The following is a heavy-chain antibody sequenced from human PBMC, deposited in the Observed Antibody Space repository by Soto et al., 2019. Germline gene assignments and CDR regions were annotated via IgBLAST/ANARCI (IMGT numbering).Heavy chain of an antibody. J-gene: IGHJ4*02. V-gene: IGHV4-34*01. D-gene: IGHD6-13*01. CDR2: INHSGSN. CDR1: EGSFGDYD. Sequence: VDEGSFGDYDSSWIRQKTGKGLEWIGEINHSGSNNYNPSLKSRVTISVDTSKNQFSLKLSSVTAADTAVYYCARVPPRAAAGTALAYWGQRTPVPVSS. CDR3: ARVPPRAAAGTALAY.